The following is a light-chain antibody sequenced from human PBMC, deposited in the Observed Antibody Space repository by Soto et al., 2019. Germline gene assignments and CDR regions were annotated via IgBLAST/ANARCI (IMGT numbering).Light chain of an antibody. CDR3: QQYGRSRT. J-gene: IGKJ4*02. V-gene: IGKV3-20*01. Sequence: EILRTRAPATLSLSPRERATLSGRAAQSVSNNYLAWYQQKPGQAPRLLIYGASNRATGIPDRFSGSGSGTDFTLNISRLEPEDFVVYYCQQYGRSRTFGEGTKVDIK. CDR2: GAS. CDR1: QSVSNNY.